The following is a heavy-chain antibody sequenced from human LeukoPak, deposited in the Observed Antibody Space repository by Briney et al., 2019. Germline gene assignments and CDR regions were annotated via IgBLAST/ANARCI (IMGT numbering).Heavy chain of an antibody. CDR2: ISSSSSTI. J-gene: IGHJ3*02. V-gene: IGHV3-48*01. CDR1: GFTFSSYS. CDR3: ARDTTNAGLDAFDI. D-gene: IGHD2-8*01. Sequence: GGSLRLSCVASGFTFSSYSMNWVRQAPGKGLEWVSYISSSSSTIYYADSVKGRFTISRDNAKNSLYLQMNSLRAEDTAVYYCARDTTNAGLDAFDIWGQGTMVTVSS.